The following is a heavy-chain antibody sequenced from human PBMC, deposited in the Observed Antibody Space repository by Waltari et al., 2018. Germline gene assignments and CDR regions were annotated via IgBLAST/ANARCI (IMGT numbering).Heavy chain of an antibody. D-gene: IGHD5-18*01. J-gene: IGHJ4*02. CDR3: ARIDGYNPDY. CDR2: SSSGGSNI. CDR1: GFTFSSYS. V-gene: IGHV3-21*01. Sequence: EVQLVESGGDLVKPGGSLRLSCAASGFTFSSYSMNWVRQVPGKGLECVSFSSSGGSNIYYADSVKGRFTISRDKAKNSLYLQMNSLRVDDTAVYYCARIDGYNPDYWGQGTLVTVSS.